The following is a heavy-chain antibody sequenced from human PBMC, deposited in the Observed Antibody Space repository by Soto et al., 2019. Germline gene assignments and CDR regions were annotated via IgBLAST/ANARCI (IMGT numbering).Heavy chain of an antibody. J-gene: IGHJ6*02. D-gene: IGHD1-1*01. V-gene: IGHV3-30*18. CDR2: MSYDGSNK. CDR3: AKDVGQTTYRSYGMDV. CDR1: GFTFSSYG. Sequence: GGSLRLSCAASGFTFSSYGVHWVRQAPGKGLEWVAVMSYDGSNKYHADSVKGRFTISRDNSKNTLYLQMNSLRAEDTAVYYCAKDVGQTTYRSYGMDVWGQGTTVTVSS.